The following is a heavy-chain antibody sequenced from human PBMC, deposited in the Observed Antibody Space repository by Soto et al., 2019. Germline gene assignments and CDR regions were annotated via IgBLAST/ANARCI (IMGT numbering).Heavy chain of an antibody. J-gene: IGHJ3*01. Sequence: QEQLVESGGGMVQPGGSLRLSCAVSGFTLDTYGMHWVRQAAGQGLEWVAVSWHAGRHVDYADFVRGRLTVFRDDSKNTLFLEMNGLRGDDPALYYCARDWGSCTPGECYSHGFDLLVQGTLGTVSS. D-gene: IGHD2-21*01. CDR2: SWHAGRHV. V-gene: IGHV3-33*01. CDR1: GFTLDTYG. CDR3: ARDWGSCTPGECYSHGFDL.